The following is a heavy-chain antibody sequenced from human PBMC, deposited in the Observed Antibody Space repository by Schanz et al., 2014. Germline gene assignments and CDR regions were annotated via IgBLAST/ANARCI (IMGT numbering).Heavy chain of an antibody. V-gene: IGHV3-53*01. CDR1: GLSVSENY. J-gene: IGHJ3*02. CDR2: FYAGGST. CDR3: ARENLNWVPFDI. D-gene: IGHD7-27*01. Sequence: EVQVVESGGGLIQPGGSLRLSCVASGLSVSENYMNWVRQAPVKGLEWISVFYAGGSTFYADSVKGQFSISRDNSKNTLFLQLSRLRVEDTAMYYCARENLNWVPFDIWGQGTVVTFSS.